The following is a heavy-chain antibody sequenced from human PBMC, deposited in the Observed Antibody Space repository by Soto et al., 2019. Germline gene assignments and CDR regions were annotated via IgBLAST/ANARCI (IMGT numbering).Heavy chain of an antibody. CDR1: GYTFRSYG. CDR3: ARDWIRYYDNSGLIWLY. V-gene: IGHV1-18*04. D-gene: IGHD3-22*01. Sequence: ASVKVSCKASGYTFRSYGISWVRQAPGQGLEWVGWISAYNGDTHYAPKFQDRITLTTETSTDTAYMELRSLRLDDTAVYYCARDWIRYYDNSGLIWLYWGQGRLVIVSS. J-gene: IGHJ4*02. CDR2: ISAYNGDT.